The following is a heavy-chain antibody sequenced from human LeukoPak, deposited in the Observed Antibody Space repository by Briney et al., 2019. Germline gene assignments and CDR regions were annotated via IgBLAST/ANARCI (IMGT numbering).Heavy chain of an antibody. J-gene: IGHJ4*02. CDR2: TYHSGST. CDR1: GDSISSSTYY. D-gene: IGHD3-22*01. Sequence: KASETLSLTCTVSGDSISSSTYYWGWIRQPPGKGLAWIGSTYHSGSTYYNPSLKSRVTISVDRSKNQFSLKLSSVTAADTAVYYCARGRHYYDSSGYPIDYWGQGTLVTVSS. CDR3: ARGRHYYDSSGYPIDY. V-gene: IGHV4-39*07.